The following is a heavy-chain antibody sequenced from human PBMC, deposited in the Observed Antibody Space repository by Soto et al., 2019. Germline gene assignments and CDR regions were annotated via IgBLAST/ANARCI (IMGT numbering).Heavy chain of an antibody. CDR3: AKTHGPITIPHFDL. Sequence: GGALRLSCAASGFTFSVYAMSWVRQVPGKGLEWVSTITATGDTTYYADSVKGRFTISRDNSKSTLYLQMNTLRAEDTFLYYCAKTHGPITIPHFDLWGQGTLVTVSS. CDR1: GFTFSVYA. V-gene: IGHV3-23*01. J-gene: IGHJ4*02. D-gene: IGHD3-3*01. CDR2: ITATGDTT.